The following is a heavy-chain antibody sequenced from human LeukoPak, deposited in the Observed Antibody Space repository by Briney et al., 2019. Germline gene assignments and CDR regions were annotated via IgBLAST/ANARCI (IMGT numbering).Heavy chain of an antibody. CDR1: GFTFSGHA. CDR2: IHTGGST. Sequence: PGGSLRLSCAASGFTFSGHAMNWVRQAPGEGLEWVSVIHTGGSTYYADSVKGRFTISRDTSNNTLYLQMNSLRAEDTAVYYCAREGKWLQLRYFDYWGQGTLVTVSS. D-gene: IGHD5-24*01. V-gene: IGHV3-53*01. CDR3: AREGKWLQLRYFDY. J-gene: IGHJ4*02.